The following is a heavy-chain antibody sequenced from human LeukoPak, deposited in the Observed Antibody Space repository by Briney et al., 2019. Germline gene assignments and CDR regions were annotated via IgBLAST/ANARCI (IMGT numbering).Heavy chain of an antibody. J-gene: IGHJ5*02. Sequence: GGSLRLSCAASGFTFSSYGIHWVRQAPGKGLEWVAFIRYDGSNKYYADSVKGRFTISRDNAKNSLYLQMNSLRAEDTAVYYCARALEYSSGWFASWGQGTLVTVSS. V-gene: IGHV3-30*02. CDR1: GFTFSSYG. CDR2: IRYDGSNK. CDR3: ARALEYSSGWFAS. D-gene: IGHD6-19*01.